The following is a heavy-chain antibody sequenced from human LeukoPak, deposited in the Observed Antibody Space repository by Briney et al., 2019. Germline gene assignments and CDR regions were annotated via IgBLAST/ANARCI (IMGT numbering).Heavy chain of an antibody. V-gene: IGHV1-69*13. D-gene: IGHD3-9*01. CDR3: ARNTRDILTGYYYYYYGMDV. J-gene: IGHJ6*04. CDR1: GGTFSSYA. Sequence: ASVKVSCKASGGTFSSYAISWVRQAPGQGLEWMGGIIPIFGTANYAQKFQGRVTITADASTSTAYMELSSLRSEDTAVYYCARNTRDILTGYYYYYYGMDVWGKGTTVTVSS. CDR2: IIPIFGTA.